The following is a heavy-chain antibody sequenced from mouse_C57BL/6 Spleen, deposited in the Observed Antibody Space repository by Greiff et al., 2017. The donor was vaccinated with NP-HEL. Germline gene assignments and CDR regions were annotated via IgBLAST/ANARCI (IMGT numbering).Heavy chain of an antibody. CDR1: GYTFTSYW. Sequence: QVQLKQPGAELVRPGTSVKLSCKASGYTFTSYWMHWVKQRPGQGLEWIGVIDPSDSYTNYNQKFKGKATLTVDTSSSTAYMQLSSLTSEDSAVYYCARWHYGSSYGYFDVWGTGTTVTVSS. D-gene: IGHD1-1*01. CDR2: IDPSDSYT. CDR3: ARWHYGSSYGYFDV. J-gene: IGHJ1*03. V-gene: IGHV1-59*01.